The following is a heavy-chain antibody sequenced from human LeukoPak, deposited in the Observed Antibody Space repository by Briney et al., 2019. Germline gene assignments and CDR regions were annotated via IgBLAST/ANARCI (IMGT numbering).Heavy chain of an antibody. J-gene: IGHJ6*03. CDR1: GGSISSSSYY. Sequence: SETLSLTCTVSGGSISSSSYYWSWIRQPPGKGLEWIGYIYHSGSTYYNPSLKSRVTISVDRSKNQFSLKLSSVTAADTAVYYCARAKAVAGTHYYYYMDVWGKGTTVTVSS. D-gene: IGHD6-19*01. CDR3: ARAKAVAGTHYYYYMDV. V-gene: IGHV4-30-2*01. CDR2: IYHSGST.